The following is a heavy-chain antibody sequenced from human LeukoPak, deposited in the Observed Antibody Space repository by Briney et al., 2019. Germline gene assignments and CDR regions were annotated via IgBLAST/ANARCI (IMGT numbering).Heavy chain of an antibody. Sequence: SETLSLTCTVSGGSISSYYWSWIRQPPGKGLEWIGYMYYSGSTSYNPSLKSRVTISIDTSKNQVSLKLSSVTAADTAVYYCARHGPSGSGAFDIWGQGTMVTVSS. D-gene: IGHD3-10*01. J-gene: IGHJ3*02. CDR3: ARHGPSGSGAFDI. V-gene: IGHV4-59*08. CDR1: GGSISSYY. CDR2: MYYSGST.